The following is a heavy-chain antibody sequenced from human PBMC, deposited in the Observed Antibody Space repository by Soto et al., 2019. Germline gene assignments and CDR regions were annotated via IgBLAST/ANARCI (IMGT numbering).Heavy chain of an antibody. Sequence: GGSLRLSCAVSGFTFRSYAMNWVRQAPGKGLELVSSITSNGDNTYYADSVRGRFTISRDNSRNTLYLQMNSLRAEDTAVYYCAKDKDIVIVPVGRRGYFYYMDVWGKGTTVTVSS. CDR3: AKDKDIVIVPVGRRGYFYYMDV. J-gene: IGHJ6*03. D-gene: IGHD2-2*01. V-gene: IGHV3-23*01. CDR2: ITSNGDNT. CDR1: GFTFRSYA.